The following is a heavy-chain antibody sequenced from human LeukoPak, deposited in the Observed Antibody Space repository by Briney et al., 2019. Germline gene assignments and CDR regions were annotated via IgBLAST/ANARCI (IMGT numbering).Heavy chain of an antibody. J-gene: IGHJ6*02. Sequence: GASVKVSCKVSGYTLTELSLHWVRQAPGKGLEWMGGFDPEDGETIYAQKFQGRVTMTEDTSTDTAYMELSSLRSEDTAVYYCATSRRGYCSGGSCYYGMDVWGQGTTVTVSS. CDR3: ATSRRGYCSGGSCYYGMDV. V-gene: IGHV1-24*01. D-gene: IGHD2-15*01. CDR1: GYTLTELS. CDR2: FDPEDGET.